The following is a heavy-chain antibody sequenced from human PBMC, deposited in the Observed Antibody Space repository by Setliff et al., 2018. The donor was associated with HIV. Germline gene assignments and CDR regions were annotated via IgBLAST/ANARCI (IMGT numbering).Heavy chain of an antibody. CDR2: ISAHNGNT. V-gene: IGHV1-18*01. CDR1: GYTFTSYG. J-gene: IGHJ6*03. Sequence: VKVSCKASGYTFTSYGITWVRQAPGQGLEWMGWISAHNGNTNYAQKFQGRLTMTTDTSTSTAYMELRSLRSDDTAVYYCARVARRYNWNPNYYYYYMDVWGKGTTVTVS. D-gene: IGHD1-20*01. CDR3: ARVARRYNWNPNYYYYYMDV.